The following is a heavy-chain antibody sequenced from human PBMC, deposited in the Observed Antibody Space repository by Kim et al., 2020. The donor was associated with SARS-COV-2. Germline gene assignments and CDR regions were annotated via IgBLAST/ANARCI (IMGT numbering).Heavy chain of an antibody. Sequence: ASVKVSCKASGYTFTSYYMQWVRQAPGQGLEWMGIINPSGGSTSYAQKFQGRVTMTRDTSTSTVYMELSSLRSEDTAVYYCARTGIAVAGSCWFDPWGQGTLVTVSS. CDR3: ARTGIAVAGSCWFDP. CDR2: INPSGGST. D-gene: IGHD6-19*01. V-gene: IGHV1-46*01. J-gene: IGHJ5*02. CDR1: GYTFTSYY.